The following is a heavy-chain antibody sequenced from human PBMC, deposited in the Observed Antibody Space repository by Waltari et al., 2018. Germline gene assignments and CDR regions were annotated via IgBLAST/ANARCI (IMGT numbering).Heavy chain of an antibody. CDR3: ARDPIAARPDYFDY. CDR2: MSSDGGIK. J-gene: IGHJ4*02. V-gene: IGHV3-30*04. Sequence: QVQLVESGGGVVQPGESLRLSCAASGFTFSNYVIHWVRQAPGKGREWVAVMSSDGGIKYYAESVEGRFTISRDNSRNTLYLRMHSLRVEDPGLYYCARDPIAARPDYFDYWGQGTLVTVSS. CDR1: GFTFSNYV. D-gene: IGHD6-6*01.